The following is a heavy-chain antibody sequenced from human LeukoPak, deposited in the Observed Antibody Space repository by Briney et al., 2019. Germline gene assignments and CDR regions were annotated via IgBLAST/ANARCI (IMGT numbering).Heavy chain of an antibody. V-gene: IGHV4-39*07. Sequence: SETLSLTCTVSGGSISSSTYYWGWIRRPPGKGLQWIGEIYHSGSTNYNPSLKGRVTISVDKSKNQFSLKLSSVTAADTAVYYCARERSGSYFAYFDYWGQGTLVTVSS. CDR2: IYHSGST. CDR3: ARERSGSYFAYFDY. D-gene: IGHD1-26*01. CDR1: GGSISSSTYY. J-gene: IGHJ4*02.